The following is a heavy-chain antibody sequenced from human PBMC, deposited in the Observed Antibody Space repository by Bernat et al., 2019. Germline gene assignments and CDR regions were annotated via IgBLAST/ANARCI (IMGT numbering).Heavy chain of an antibody. CDR3: ARDRGDGYSPNGAFDI. V-gene: IGHV3-30-3*01. CDR2: ISYDGSNK. J-gene: IGHJ3*02. CDR1: GFTFSSYA. Sequence: QVQLVESGGGVVQPGRSLRLSCAASGFTFSSYAMHWVRQAPGKGLEWVAVISYDGSNKYYADSVKGRFTISRDNSKNTLYLQMNSLRAEDTAVYYCARDRGDGYSPNGAFDIWGQGTMVTVSS. D-gene: IGHD5-18*01.